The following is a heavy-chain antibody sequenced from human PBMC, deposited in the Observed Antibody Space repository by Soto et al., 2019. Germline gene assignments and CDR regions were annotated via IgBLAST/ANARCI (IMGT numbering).Heavy chain of an antibody. J-gene: IGHJ4*02. CDR3: AINGGSSWVFDY. CDR1: GFTFSSYA. V-gene: IGHV3-23*01. Sequence: PGGSLRLSCAASGFTFSSYAMSWVRQAPGKGLEWVSAISGSGGSTYYADSVKGRFTISRDNSMNTLYLQMNSLRAEDTAVYYCAINGGSSWVFDYWGQGTLVTVSS. D-gene: IGHD6-13*01. CDR2: ISGSGGST.